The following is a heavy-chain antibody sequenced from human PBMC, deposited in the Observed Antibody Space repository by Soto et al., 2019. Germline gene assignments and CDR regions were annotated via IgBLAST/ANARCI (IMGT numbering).Heavy chain of an antibody. CDR1: GFTFSSYA. CDR3: AKDVVYSVSRGAFDI. CDR2: ISYDGSNK. J-gene: IGHJ3*02. V-gene: IGHV3-30*18. D-gene: IGHD1-26*01. Sequence: QVQLVESGGGVIQPGRSLRLSCAASGFTFSSYAMHWVRQAPGKGLEWVAVISYDGSNKFYADSVKGRFTIARDNSKNTLYLQMNSLRADASAGYYCAKDVVYSVSRGAFDIRGQSTMVTVSS.